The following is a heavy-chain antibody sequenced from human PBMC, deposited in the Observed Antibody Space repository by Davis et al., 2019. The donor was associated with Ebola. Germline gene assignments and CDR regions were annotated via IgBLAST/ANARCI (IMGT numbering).Heavy chain of an antibody. J-gene: IGHJ5*02. CDR2: INPNGGGT. D-gene: IGHD2-21*02. V-gene: IGHV1-2*02. CDR3: ARSAFCGGDCPYSRFDP. CDR1: GYTFTGYY. Sequence: ASVKVSCKASGYTFTGYYMHWVRQAPGQGLEWMGWINPNGGGTNYAHRFQGRVTMTRHTSISTVYMELSGLTSDDTAEYYCARSAFCGGDCPYSRFDPWGQGTLVTVSS.